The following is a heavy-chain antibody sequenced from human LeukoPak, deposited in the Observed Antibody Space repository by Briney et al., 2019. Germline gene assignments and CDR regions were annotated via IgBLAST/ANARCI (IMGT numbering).Heavy chain of an antibody. CDR2: IWYDGSNK. CDR3: AKDSSSSRLDY. CDR1: GFTFSSYG. D-gene: IGHD6-6*01. V-gene: IGHV3-33*06. J-gene: IGHJ4*02. Sequence: GGSLRLSCAASGFTFSSYGMHWVRQAPGKGLEWVAVIWYDGSNKYYADSVKGRFTISRDNSKNTLYLQMSSLRAEDTAVYYCAKDSSSSRLDYWGQGTLVTVSS.